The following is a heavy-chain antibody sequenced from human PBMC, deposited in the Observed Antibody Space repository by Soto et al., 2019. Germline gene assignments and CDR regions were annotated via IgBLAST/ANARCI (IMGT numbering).Heavy chain of an antibody. Sequence: GGSLRLSCAASGFTFSSYSMNWVRQAPGKGLEWVSSISSSSSYIYYADSVKGRFTISRDNSKNTLYLQMNSLRAEDTAVYYCAKYYDILTGYHPFRYYYYYMDVWGKGTTVTVSS. V-gene: IGHV3-21*04. CDR3: AKYYDILTGYHPFRYYYYYMDV. D-gene: IGHD3-9*01. J-gene: IGHJ6*03. CDR1: GFTFSSYS. CDR2: ISSSSSYI.